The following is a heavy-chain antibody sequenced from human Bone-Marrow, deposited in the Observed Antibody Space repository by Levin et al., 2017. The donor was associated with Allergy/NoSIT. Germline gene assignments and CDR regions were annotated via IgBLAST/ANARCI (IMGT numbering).Heavy chain of an antibody. CDR2: INPNSGGT. J-gene: IGHJ4*02. CDR3: ARGDRYYYDSSGYYYFDY. D-gene: IGHD3-22*01. CDR1: GYTFTGYY. V-gene: IGHV1-2*04. Sequence: ASVKVSCKASGYTFTGYYMHWVRQAPGQGLEWMGWINPNSGGTNYAQKFQGWVTMTRDTSISTAYMELSRLRSDDTAVYYCARGDRYYYDSSGYYYFDYWGQGTLVTVSS.